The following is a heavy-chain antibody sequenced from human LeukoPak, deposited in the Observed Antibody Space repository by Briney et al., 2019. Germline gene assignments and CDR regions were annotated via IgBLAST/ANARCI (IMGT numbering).Heavy chain of an antibody. CDR3: ARDVRYYFDY. Sequence: GGSLRLSCAASGFTFSAFGMHWVRQAPGKGLEWVAFIWYDGSQTYYVDSGRGRFTISRDNSKKTVSLQMNNLRAEDTAVYYCARDVRYYFDYWGQGTLVTVSS. J-gene: IGHJ4*02. V-gene: IGHV3-33*01. CDR1: GFTFSAFG. CDR2: IWYDGSQT.